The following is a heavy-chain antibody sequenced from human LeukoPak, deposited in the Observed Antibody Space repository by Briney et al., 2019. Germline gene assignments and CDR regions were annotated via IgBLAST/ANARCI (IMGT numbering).Heavy chain of an antibody. Sequence: SETLSLTCTVSGGSIRSYYWSWIRQPPGKGPEWIGYIYYSGSTKYNPSLKSRVTMSVDTSKNQFSLKMSSVTAADTAVYYCARSSSGLDYGDCYFGSWGQGYLVTVFS. D-gene: IGHD4-17*01. CDR1: GGSIRSYY. CDR3: ARSSSGLDYGDCYFGS. V-gene: IGHV4-59*01. CDR2: IYYSGST. J-gene: IGHJ4*02.